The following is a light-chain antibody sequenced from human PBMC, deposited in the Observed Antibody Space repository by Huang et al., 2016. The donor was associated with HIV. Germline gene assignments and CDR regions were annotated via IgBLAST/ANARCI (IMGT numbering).Light chain of an antibody. CDR1: QSVTHS. J-gene: IGKJ1*01. CDR2: GTS. V-gene: IGKV3-15*01. CDR3: QQYHYWPPVT. Sequence: IVMTQSPDTLSVSPGERATLSCRARQSVTHSLAWYQQKPGQAPRLLIYGTSTRATGIPGRFSGSGSGTDFTLTISSLQSDDFGVYYCQQYHYWPPVTFGQGTKVEI.